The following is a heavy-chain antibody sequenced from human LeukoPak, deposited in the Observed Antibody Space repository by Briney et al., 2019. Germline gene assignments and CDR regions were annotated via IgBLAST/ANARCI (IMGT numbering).Heavy chain of an antibody. J-gene: IGHJ4*02. Sequence: GGSLRLSCAASGFTFSSYGMHWVRQAPGKGLEWVAVISYDGSNKYYADSVKGRFTISRDNSKNTLYLQMNSLRAEDTAVYYCATLRGFDYWGQGTQVTVSS. V-gene: IGHV3-30*03. D-gene: IGHD3-10*01. CDR3: ATLRGFDY. CDR1: GFTFSSYG. CDR2: ISYDGSNK.